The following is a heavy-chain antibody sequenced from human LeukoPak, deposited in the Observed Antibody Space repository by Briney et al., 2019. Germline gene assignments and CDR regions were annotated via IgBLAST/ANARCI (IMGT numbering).Heavy chain of an antibody. D-gene: IGHD2-2*01. CDR3: ARDYCSSTSCLFDY. J-gene: IGHJ4*02. Sequence: ASVKVSCKASGYTFTGYHMHWVRQAPGQGLEWMGRINPNSGDTNYAQKFQGRVTMTRDTSISTAYMELSKLRSDDTAVCYCARDYCSSTSCLFDYWGQGTLVTVSS. V-gene: IGHV1-2*06. CDR1: GYTFTGYH. CDR2: INPNSGDT.